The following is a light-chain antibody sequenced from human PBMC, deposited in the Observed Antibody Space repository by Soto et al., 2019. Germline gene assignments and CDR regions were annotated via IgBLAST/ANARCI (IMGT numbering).Light chain of an antibody. J-gene: IGKJ4*01. CDR3: KQCRTYQLT. CDR2: GAS. CDR1: QGISNY. Sequence: DIQMTQSPSSLSASVGDRVNITCRARQGISNYLAWVQQKPGRAPKSLNYGASGLQSGVPSKFSGSGSGTDFPLPISSLQPEDFGTYYCKQCRTYQLTFGGGTKVEI. V-gene: IGKV1-16*02.